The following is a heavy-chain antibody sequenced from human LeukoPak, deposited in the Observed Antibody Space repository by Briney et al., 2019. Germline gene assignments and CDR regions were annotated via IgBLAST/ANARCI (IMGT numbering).Heavy chain of an antibody. Sequence: GGSLRLSCAASGFTFSSCAMHWVRQAPGKGLEWVAVISYDGSNKYYADSVRGRFTISRDNSKNTLYLQMNSLRAEDTAVYYCARSPSLLYGMDVWGQGTTVTVSS. CDR1: GFTFSSCA. V-gene: IGHV3-30*04. CDR2: ISYDGSNK. J-gene: IGHJ6*02. CDR3: ARSPSLLYGMDV.